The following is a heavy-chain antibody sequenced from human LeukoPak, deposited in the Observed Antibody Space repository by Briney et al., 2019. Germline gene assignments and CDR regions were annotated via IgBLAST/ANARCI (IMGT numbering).Heavy chain of an antibody. CDR2: ISSSGGST. J-gene: IGHJ4*02. Sequence: PGGSLRLSCAASGFTFSSYAMTWVRQAPGKGLEWVSAISSSGGSTYYADSVKGRFTISRDNSKNTLYLQMNSPRAEDTAVYYCAKGNGHIVVVTAISWGQGTLVTVSS. CDR3: AKGNGHIVVVTAIS. CDR1: GFTFSSYA. D-gene: IGHD2-21*02. V-gene: IGHV3-23*01.